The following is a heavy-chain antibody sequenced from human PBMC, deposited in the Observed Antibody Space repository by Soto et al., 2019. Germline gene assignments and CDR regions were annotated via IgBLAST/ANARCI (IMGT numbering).Heavy chain of an antibody. D-gene: IGHD4-17*01. J-gene: IGHJ3*01. CDR1: GFTFSTYA. Sequence: PGGSLRLFCVASGFTFSTYAMSWVRQAPGKGLEWVSALTPSGGETYYADSVKGRFTISRDNSMNALYLQMNSLRIEDTAVYYCGHPRVYGVFDAYDFWGQGTMVTVSS. CDR2: LTPSGGET. CDR3: GHPRVYGVFDAYDF. V-gene: IGHV3-23*01.